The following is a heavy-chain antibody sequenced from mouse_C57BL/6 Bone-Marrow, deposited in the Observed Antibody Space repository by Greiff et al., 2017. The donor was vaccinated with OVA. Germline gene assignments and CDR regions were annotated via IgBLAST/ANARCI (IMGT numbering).Heavy chain of an antibody. Sequence: VHLVESGAELMKPGASVKLSCKATGYTFTGYWIEWVKQRPGHGLEWIGEILPGSGSTNYNEKFKGKATFTADTSSNTAYMQLSSLTTEDSDIYYSARRWLRQGFDDWGQGTTLTVSS. CDR1: GYTFTGYW. CDR3: ARRWLRQGFDD. J-gene: IGHJ2*01. V-gene: IGHV1-9*01. D-gene: IGHD2-2*01. CDR2: ILPGSGST.